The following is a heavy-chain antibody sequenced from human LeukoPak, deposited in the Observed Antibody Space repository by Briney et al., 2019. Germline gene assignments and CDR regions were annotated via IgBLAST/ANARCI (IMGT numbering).Heavy chain of an antibody. D-gene: IGHD4-23*01. J-gene: IGHJ4*02. Sequence: GGSLRLSCAASGFTFSSYAMSWVRQAPGKGLEWVSSITSSGAATYYADSVKGRFTISRDNSKNTLYLQMNSLRAEDTAVYFCAKNGGNSFHYFDYWGQGTLVTVSS. CDR1: GFTFSSYA. V-gene: IGHV3-23*01. CDR2: ITSSGAAT. CDR3: AKNGGNSFHYFDY.